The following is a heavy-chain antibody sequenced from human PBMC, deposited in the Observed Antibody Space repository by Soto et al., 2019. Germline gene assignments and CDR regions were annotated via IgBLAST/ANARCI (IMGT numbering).Heavy chain of an antibody. CDR1: GGTFSSYA. CDR2: IIPIFGTA. V-gene: IGHV1-69*06. CDR3: ARRVGYSYGQRLNCFGP. J-gene: IGHJ5*02. D-gene: IGHD5-18*01. Sequence: QVQLVQSGAEVKKPGSSVKVSCKASGGTFSSYAISWVRQSPGQGLEWMGGIIPIFGTANYAQKFQGRVTITADKSTSTAYMELSSLRSEDTAVYYCARRVGYSYGQRLNCFGPWGQGTLVIVSS.